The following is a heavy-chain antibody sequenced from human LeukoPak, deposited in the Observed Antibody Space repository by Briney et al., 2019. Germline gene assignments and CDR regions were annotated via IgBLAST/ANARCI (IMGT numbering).Heavy chain of an antibody. CDR1: GFTFDDYA. D-gene: IGHD4-17*01. Sequence: PGGSLRLSCAASGFTFDDYAMHWVRQAPGKGLEWVSGISWNSGSIGYADSVKGRFTISRDNAKNSLYLQMNSLRAEDTALYYCAKGAYGDQNSNYWGQGTLVTVSS. CDR3: AKGAYGDQNSNY. J-gene: IGHJ4*02. CDR2: ISWNSGSI. V-gene: IGHV3-9*01.